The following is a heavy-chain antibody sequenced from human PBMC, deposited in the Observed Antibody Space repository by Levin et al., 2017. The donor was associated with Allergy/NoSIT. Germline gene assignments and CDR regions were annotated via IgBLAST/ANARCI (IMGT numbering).Heavy chain of an antibody. Sequence: GESLKISCKLSGYVFTNYWINWVRQMPGKGLEWMGRIDPGDSYTNYSPSFQGHVTISVDKSVNTVYLQWRALKASDSAMYYCARHPRGYSYGYPDYWGQGTLVTVSP. CDR2: IDPGDSYT. CDR3: ARHPRGYSYGYPDY. CDR1: GYVFTNYW. V-gene: IGHV5-10-1*01. D-gene: IGHD5-18*01. J-gene: IGHJ4*02.